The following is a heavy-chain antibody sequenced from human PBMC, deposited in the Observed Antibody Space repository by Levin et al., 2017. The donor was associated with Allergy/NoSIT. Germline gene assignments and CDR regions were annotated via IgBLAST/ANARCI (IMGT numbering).Heavy chain of an antibody. CDR2: IRATGSHT. D-gene: IGHD3-10*01. CDR1: GFTFKSHG. Sequence: GASVKVSCVGSGFTFKSHGMSWVRQAPGKGLEWVSTIRATGSHTFYADSVEGRFAISRDDSKNTLYLQMSSLRAEDTAMYYCARMFYGSGTYGWFDFWGQGTLVSVSS. CDR3: ARMFYGSGTYGWFDF. J-gene: IGHJ5*01. V-gene: IGHV3-23*01.